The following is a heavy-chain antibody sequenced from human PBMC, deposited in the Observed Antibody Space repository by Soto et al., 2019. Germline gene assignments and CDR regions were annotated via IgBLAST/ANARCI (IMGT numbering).Heavy chain of an antibody. CDR3: ARDWYSSSSGSYFYYGMDV. D-gene: IGHD6-6*01. CDR2: IKQDGSEK. CDR1: GFTFRSYW. Sequence: GSLTLSCAASGFTFRSYWMTWVRPAPGKGLEWVANIKQDGSEKYYVDSVKGRFTISRDNAKNSLYLQMNSLRAEDTAVYYCARDWYSSSSGSYFYYGMDVWGQGTTVTVSS. V-gene: IGHV3-7*01. J-gene: IGHJ6*02.